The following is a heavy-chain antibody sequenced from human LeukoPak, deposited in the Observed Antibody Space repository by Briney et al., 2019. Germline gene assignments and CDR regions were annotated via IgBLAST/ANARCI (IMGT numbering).Heavy chain of an antibody. Sequence: ASVKVSCKTSGYTFIEYYMHWVRQAPGQGLEWMGRINPNSGGTNYAQKFQGRVTMTRDTSISTAYMELSRLRSDDTAVYYCARSAAAGTYYYYYYMDVWGKGTTVTVSS. J-gene: IGHJ6*03. CDR2: INPNSGGT. CDR3: ARSAAAGTYYYYYYMDV. CDR1: GYTFIEYY. D-gene: IGHD6-13*01. V-gene: IGHV1-2*06.